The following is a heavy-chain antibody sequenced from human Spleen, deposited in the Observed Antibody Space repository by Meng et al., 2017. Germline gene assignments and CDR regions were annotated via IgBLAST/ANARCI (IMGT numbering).Heavy chain of an antibody. D-gene: IGHD3-22*01. CDR2: IYYNGNS. CDR3: ARASYNYDSWFDP. Sequence: QLQLQESGPGLVKPSETLSLTCPVSGGSISSSSYYWVWIRQPPGKGLEWIGQIYYNGNSYYTPSLKSRVTMSVDTSRSQFSLKLKSVTAADTAVYYCARASYNYDSWFDPWGQGTLVTVSS. V-gene: IGHV4-39*01. CDR1: GGSISSSSYY. J-gene: IGHJ5*02.